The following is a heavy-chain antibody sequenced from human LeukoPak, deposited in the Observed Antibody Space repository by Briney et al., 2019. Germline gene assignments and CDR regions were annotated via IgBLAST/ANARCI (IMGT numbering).Heavy chain of an antibody. D-gene: IGHD6-19*01. V-gene: IGHV3-7*03. J-gene: IGHJ4*02. CDR2: IKQDGSDR. CDR1: GFTFRNYW. Sequence: PGGSLRLSCAASGFTFRNYWMSWVRQAPETGLEWVANIKQDGSDRNYVTSVRGRFTISRDNAESSLYLQMNSLRVEDTAVYYCVRNLAVAGTCFDSWGQGTLVTVSS. CDR3: VRNLAVAGTCFDS.